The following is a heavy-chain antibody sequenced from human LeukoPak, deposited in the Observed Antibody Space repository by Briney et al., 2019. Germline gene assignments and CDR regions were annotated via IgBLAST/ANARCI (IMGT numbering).Heavy chain of an antibody. D-gene: IGHD1-26*01. CDR3: ARGVGATYTYYYYYYMDV. V-gene: IGHV4-39*07. CDR1: GGSISSSIHY. J-gene: IGHJ6*03. Sequence: SETLSLTCTVSGGSISSSIHYWGWIRQPPGKGLEWIGGIYYSGSAYYNPSLKSRVSISLDRSRNQFSLKLSSVTAADTAVYYCARGVGATYTYYYYYYMDVWGKGTTVTVSS. CDR2: IYYSGSA.